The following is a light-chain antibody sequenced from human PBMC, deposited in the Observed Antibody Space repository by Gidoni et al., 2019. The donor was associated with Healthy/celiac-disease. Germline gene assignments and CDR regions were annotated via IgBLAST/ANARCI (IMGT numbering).Light chain of an antibody. J-gene: IGKJ1*01. CDR3: QQYNNWTSWT. CDR1: QSVSSN. Sequence: EIVMTQSPATLSVSPGERATLSCRASQSVSSNLAWYQQKPGQAPRLLIYGASTRATGIPARFSGSGCGTEFTLTISSLQSEDFAVYYCQQYNNWTSWTFGQGTKVEIK. V-gene: IGKV3-15*01. CDR2: GAS.